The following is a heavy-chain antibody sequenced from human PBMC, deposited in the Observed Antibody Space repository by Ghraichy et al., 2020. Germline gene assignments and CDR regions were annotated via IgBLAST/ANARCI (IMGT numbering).Heavy chain of an antibody. CDR3: AREGLTGPFDY. J-gene: IGHJ4*02. CDR1: GFTFSSYW. V-gene: IGHV3-7*03. D-gene: IGHD7-27*01. Sequence: GGSLRLSCAASGFTFSSYWMSWVRQAPGKGLEWVANIKQDGSEKYYVDSVKDRFTISRDNAKNSLYLQMNSLRAEDTAVYYCAREGLTGPFDYWGQGTLVTVSS. CDR2: IKQDGSEK.